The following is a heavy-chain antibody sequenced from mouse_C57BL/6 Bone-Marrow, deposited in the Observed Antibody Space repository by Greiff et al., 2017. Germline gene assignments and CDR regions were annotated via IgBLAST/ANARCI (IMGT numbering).Heavy chain of an antibody. Sequence: EVKLQQSGPELVKPGASVKISCKASGYSFTDYNMNWVKQSNGKSLEWIGVINPNYGTTSYNQKFKGKATLTVDQSSSTAYMQLNSLTSEDSAVYYCARREDYDYQLTMDYWGQGTSVTVSS. CDR3: ARREDYDYQLTMDY. J-gene: IGHJ4*01. V-gene: IGHV1-39*01. CDR1: GYSFTDYN. D-gene: IGHD2-4*01. CDR2: INPNYGTT.